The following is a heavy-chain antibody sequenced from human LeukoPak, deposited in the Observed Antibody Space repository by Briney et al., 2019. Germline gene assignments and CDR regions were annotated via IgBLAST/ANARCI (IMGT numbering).Heavy chain of an antibody. CDR3: ARFGSGYYQFDY. D-gene: IGHD3-22*01. CDR2: ISSSSSYI. V-gene: IGHV3-21*01. CDR1: GFTFSSYS. Sequence: PGGSLRLSWAASGFTFSSYSMNWVRRAPGKGLEWVSSISSSSSYIYYADSVKGRFTISRDNAKNSLYLQMNSLRAEDTAVYYCARFGSGYYQFDYWGQGTLVTVSS. J-gene: IGHJ4*02.